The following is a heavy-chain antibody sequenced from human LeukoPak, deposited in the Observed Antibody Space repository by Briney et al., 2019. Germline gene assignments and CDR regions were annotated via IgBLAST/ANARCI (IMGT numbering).Heavy chain of an antibody. CDR2: ISGSGGST. D-gene: IGHD3-10*01. V-gene: IGHV3-23*01. J-gene: IGHJ4*02. Sequence: GGSLRLSCAASGFTFSSYGMSWVRQAPGKGLEWVSAISGSGGSTYYADSVKGRFTISRDNAKNTLYLQMNSLRAEDTAVYYCARDFYGSGSQADYWGQGTLVTVSS. CDR1: GFTFSSYG. CDR3: ARDFYGSGSQADY.